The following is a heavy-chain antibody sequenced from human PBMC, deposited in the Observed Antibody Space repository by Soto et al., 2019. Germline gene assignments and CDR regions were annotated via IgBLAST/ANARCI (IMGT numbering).Heavy chain of an antibody. D-gene: IGHD4-17*01. V-gene: IGHV1-69-2*01. J-gene: IGHJ4*02. CDR3: ATAANDYGDYVQSTLLGY. Sequence: EVQLVQSGAEVKKPGATVKISCKVSGYTFTDYYMHWVQQAPGKGLEWMGLVDPEDGETIYAEKFQGRVTITADTSTDTAYMELSSLRSEDTAVYYCATAANDYGDYVQSTLLGYWGQGTLVTVSS. CDR2: VDPEDGET. CDR1: GYTFTDYY.